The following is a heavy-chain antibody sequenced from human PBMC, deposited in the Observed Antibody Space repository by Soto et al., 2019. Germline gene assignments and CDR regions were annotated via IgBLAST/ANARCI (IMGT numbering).Heavy chain of an antibody. J-gene: IGHJ5*02. CDR3: AKGVRIGTVVVPAAKDWFDP. Sequence: PGGSLRLSCAASGFTFSSYGMHWVRQAPGKGLEWVAVISYDGSNKYYADSVKGRFTISRDNSKNTLYLQMNSLRAEDTAVYYCAKGVRIGTVVVPAAKDWFDPWGQGTLVTVSS. CDR1: GFTFSSYG. V-gene: IGHV3-30*18. D-gene: IGHD2-2*01. CDR2: ISYDGSNK.